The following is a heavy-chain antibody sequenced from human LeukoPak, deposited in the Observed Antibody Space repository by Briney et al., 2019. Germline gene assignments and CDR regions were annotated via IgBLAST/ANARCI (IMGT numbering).Heavy chain of an antibody. J-gene: IGHJ5*02. CDR1: GDSISSGKYY. CDR3: ARGPVVVPHWFDP. Sequence: ASETLSLTCTVSGDSISSGKYYWSWIRQPAGKGLEWIGRIYTSGSTNYNPSLKSRVTISVDTSKNQFSLKLSSVTAADTAVYYCARGPVVVPHWFDPWGQGTLVTVSS. V-gene: IGHV4-61*02. CDR2: IYTSGST. D-gene: IGHD2-2*01.